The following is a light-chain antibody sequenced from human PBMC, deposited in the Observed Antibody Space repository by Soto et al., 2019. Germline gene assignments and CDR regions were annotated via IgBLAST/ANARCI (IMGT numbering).Light chain of an antibody. CDR2: EVN. CDR3: ASYTSNNTLVV. CDR1: SSDVGNYNY. V-gene: IGLV2-14*01. Sequence: QSVLTQPASVSGSPGQSITISCTGTSSDVGNYNYVSWYQQHPGKAPKLMIYEVNNRPSGVSNRFSGSKSGNTASLTISGLQAEDEADYYCASYTSNNTLVVFGGGTKLTVL. J-gene: IGLJ2*01.